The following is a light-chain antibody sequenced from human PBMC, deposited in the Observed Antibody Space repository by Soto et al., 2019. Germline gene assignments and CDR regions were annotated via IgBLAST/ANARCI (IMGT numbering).Light chain of an antibody. V-gene: IGKV1-33*01. J-gene: IGKJ5*01. CDR1: QDISNY. CDR3: QQYDNLPT. CDR2: DAS. Sequence: DIQMTQSPSSLSASVGDRVTSTCQASQDISNYLNWNQQKPGKAPKLLIYDASNLETGVPSRFSGSGSGTDFTFTISSLQPEDIATYYCQQYDNLPTFGQGTRLEIK.